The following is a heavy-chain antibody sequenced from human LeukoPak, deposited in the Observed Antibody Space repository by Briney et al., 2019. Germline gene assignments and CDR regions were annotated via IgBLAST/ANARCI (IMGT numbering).Heavy chain of an antibody. V-gene: IGHV3-53*01. Sequence: GGSLRLSCAASGLSVRSNYMTWVRQAPGKGLEWVAVIYSGGSTYYADSVKGRFTISRDNSKNTLYLQMNSLRAEGTAVYYCAKGQKVYSFDYWGQGTLVTVSS. D-gene: IGHD5-12*01. CDR1: GLSVRSNY. CDR3: AKGQKVYSFDY. CDR2: IYSGGST. J-gene: IGHJ4*02.